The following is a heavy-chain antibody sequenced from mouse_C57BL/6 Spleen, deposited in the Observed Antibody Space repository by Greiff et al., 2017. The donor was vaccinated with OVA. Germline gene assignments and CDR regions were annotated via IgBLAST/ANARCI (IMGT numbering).Heavy chain of an antibody. CDR2: ISSGSSTI. CDR3: ARMITTGGYYYAMDY. CDR1: GFTFSDYG. Sequence: EVKVVESGGGLVKPGGSLKLSCAASGFTFSDYGMHWVRQAPEKGLEWVAYISSGSSTIYYADTVKGRFTISRDNAKNTLFLQMTSLRSEDTAMYYCARMITTGGYYYAMDYWGQGTSVTVSS. V-gene: IGHV5-17*01. J-gene: IGHJ4*01. D-gene: IGHD2-4*01.